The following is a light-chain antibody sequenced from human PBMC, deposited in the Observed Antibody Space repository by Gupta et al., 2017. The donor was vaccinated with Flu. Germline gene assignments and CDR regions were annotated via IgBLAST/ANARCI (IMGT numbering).Light chain of an antibody. CDR1: SGSIATNY. CDR3: QSYNSINSDVV. V-gene: IGLV6-57*01. CDR2: FYH. Sequence: TTSCTRRSGSIATNYVHWYQQRPRTSPTPVIFFYHHRPSEVPDRFSGSIASSSNSASLTISGLKTEEEADYYCQSYNSINSDVVFGGGTRLTVL. J-gene: IGLJ2*01.